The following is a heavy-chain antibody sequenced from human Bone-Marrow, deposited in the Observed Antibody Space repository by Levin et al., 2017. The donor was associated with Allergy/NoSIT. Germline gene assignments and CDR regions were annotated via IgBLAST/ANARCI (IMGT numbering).Heavy chain of an antibody. CDR2: ISWSGNTT. CDR3: AKAKTNSGFVVGFDS. CDR1: GFTFDDYA. V-gene: IGHV3-9*01. D-gene: IGHD3-22*01. J-gene: IGHJ5*01. Sequence: GGSLRLSCAVSGFTFDDYAMHWVRQTPGKGLEWVSGISWSGNTTGYADSVKGRFTVSRDNTRNSLHLQMSSLRADDTAFYYCAKAKTNSGFVVGFDSWGQGTLVTVSS.